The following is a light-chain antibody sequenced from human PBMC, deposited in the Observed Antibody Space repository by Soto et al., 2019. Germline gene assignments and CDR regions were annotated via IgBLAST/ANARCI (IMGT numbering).Light chain of an antibody. CDR2: DVS. V-gene: IGLV2-14*01. CDR1: SSDVGGYNY. Sequence: QSVLTQPASVSGSPGQSITISCTGTSSDVGGYNYVSWYQQHPGKAPKLMIYDVSNRPSGVSNRFSGSKSGNTASPTISGLQAEDEADYYCSSYASSSTLYVFGIGTKVTVL. J-gene: IGLJ1*01. CDR3: SSYASSSTLYV.